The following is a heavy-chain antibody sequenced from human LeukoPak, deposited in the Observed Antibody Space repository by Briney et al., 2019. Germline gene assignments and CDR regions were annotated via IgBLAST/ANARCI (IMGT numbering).Heavy chain of an antibody. CDR1: GYTLTELS. CDR3: ARITYDFWSGYYMPDDP. J-gene: IGHJ5*02. D-gene: IGHD3-3*01. CDR2: FDPEDGET. Sequence: ASVKVSCKVSGYTLTELSMHWVRQAPGKGLEWMGGFDPEDGETIYAQKFQGRVTMTEDTSTDTAYMELSSLRSDDTAVYYCARITYDFWSGYYMPDDPWGQGTLVTVSS. V-gene: IGHV1-24*01.